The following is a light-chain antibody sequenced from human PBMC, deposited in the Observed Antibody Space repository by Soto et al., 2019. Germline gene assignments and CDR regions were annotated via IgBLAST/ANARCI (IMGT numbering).Light chain of an antibody. Sequence: QSALTQPASVSGSPGQSITISCTGTSSDVGSYNLVSWYQQHPGKAPKLMIYEGSKRPSGVSNRFSGSKSGNTASLTISGLHAEDEADYYCSSYAGSTTLYVFGTGTKLTVL. J-gene: IGLJ1*01. CDR3: SSYAGSTTLYV. CDR1: SSDVGSYNL. V-gene: IGLV2-23*01. CDR2: EGS.